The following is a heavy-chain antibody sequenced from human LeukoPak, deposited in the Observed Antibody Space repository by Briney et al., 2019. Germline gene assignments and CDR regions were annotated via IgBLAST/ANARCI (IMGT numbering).Heavy chain of an antibody. Sequence: PGGSLRLSCAASGFTFSSYSMNWVRQAPGKGLEWVSSISSSSSYIYYADSVKGRFTISRDNAKNSLYLQMNSLRAEDTAVYYCARIAARIPDREGLDVWGKGTTVTVSS. CDR3: ARIAARIPDREGLDV. D-gene: IGHD6-6*01. CDR1: GFTFSSYS. V-gene: IGHV3-21*01. CDR2: ISSSSSYI. J-gene: IGHJ6*04.